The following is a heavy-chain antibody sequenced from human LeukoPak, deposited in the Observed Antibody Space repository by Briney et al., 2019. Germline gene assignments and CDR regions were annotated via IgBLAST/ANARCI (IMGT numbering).Heavy chain of an antibody. D-gene: IGHD6-19*01. CDR2: IYYSGST. Sequence: SETLSLTCTVSGGSISSYYWSWIGQPPGKGLEWIGYIYYSGSTNYNPSLKSRVTISVDTSKNQFSLKLSSVTAADTAVYYCARGPRGSGWYSVHYYYYYMDVWGKGTTVTVSS. V-gene: IGHV4-59*01. CDR3: ARGPRGSGWYSVHYYYYYMDV. CDR1: GGSISSYY. J-gene: IGHJ6*03.